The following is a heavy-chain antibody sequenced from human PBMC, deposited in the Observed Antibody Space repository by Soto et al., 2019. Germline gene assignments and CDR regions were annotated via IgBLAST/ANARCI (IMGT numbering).Heavy chain of an antibody. V-gene: IGHV3-23*05. Sequence: EVQLLESGGDLVQPGGSLRLSCAASGFIFSTYTMSWVRQTPGKGLDWVAGIYGSAYGTPFYADSVKGRFTISRDDSRNTLDLQMNSLRAEDSAIYYCAKVLTPDGVWDLDYWGQGTLVTVSS. CDR1: GFIFSTYT. CDR3: AKVLTPDGVWDLDY. J-gene: IGHJ4*02. D-gene: IGHD4-17*01. CDR2: IYGSAYGTP.